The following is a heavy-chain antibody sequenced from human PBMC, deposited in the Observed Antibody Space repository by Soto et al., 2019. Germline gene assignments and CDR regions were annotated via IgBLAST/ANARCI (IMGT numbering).Heavy chain of an antibody. CDR3: ARTSSSWYDSDY. J-gene: IGHJ4*02. D-gene: IGHD6-13*01. V-gene: IGHV3-74*01. CDR2: VNSDGSGT. Sequence: GGSLRLSCAASGFTFSNYWMHWVRQAPGKGLVWVARVNSDGSGTAYADSVKGRFTISRDNAKNSLYLQMNSLRAEDTAVYYCARTSSSWYDSDYWGQGTLVTVSS. CDR1: GFTFSNYW.